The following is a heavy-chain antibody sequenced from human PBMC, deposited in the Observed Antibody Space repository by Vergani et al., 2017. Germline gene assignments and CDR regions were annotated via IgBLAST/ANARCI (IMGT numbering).Heavy chain of an antibody. CDR2: IFSNDEK. CDR3: ARIRPEQLGHYYYYYGMDV. Sequence: QVTLKESGPVLVKPTETLTLTCTVSGFSLSNARMGVSWIRQPPGKALEWLAHIFSNDEKSYSTSLKSRRTISKDTSKSQVVLTMTNMDPVDTATYYCARIRPEQLGHYYYYYGMDVWGQGTTVTVSS. CDR1: GFSLSNARMG. D-gene: IGHD6-13*01. J-gene: IGHJ6*02. V-gene: IGHV2-26*01.